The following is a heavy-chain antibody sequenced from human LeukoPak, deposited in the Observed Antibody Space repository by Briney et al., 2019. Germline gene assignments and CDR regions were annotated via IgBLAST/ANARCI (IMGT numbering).Heavy chain of an antibody. V-gene: IGHV4-4*07. Sequence: SETLSLTCTVSGVSISSFYWSWLRQSAGKGLEWIGRIYTTGSTNYNPSLKSRVTLSVDTSKNQFCLKLSSVTAADTAVYYCARGDRAVAGAWGWFDPWGQGTLVTVSS. CDR3: ARGDRAVAGAWGWFDP. D-gene: IGHD6-19*01. CDR1: GVSISSFY. J-gene: IGHJ5*02. CDR2: IYTTGST.